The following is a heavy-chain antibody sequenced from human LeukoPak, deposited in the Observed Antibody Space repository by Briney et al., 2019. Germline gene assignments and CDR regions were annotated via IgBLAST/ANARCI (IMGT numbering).Heavy chain of an antibody. V-gene: IGHV3-30-3*01. CDR2: ISYDGSNK. CDR3: ARDSFIVGATFDY. Sequence: PGRSLRLSCAASGFTFTSHAMHWVRQAPGKGLEWVAVISYDGSNKYYADSVKGRFTISRDNSKNTLYLQMNSLRAEDTAVYYCARDSFIVGATFDYWGQGTLVTVSS. D-gene: IGHD1-26*01. CDR1: GFTFTSHA. J-gene: IGHJ4*02.